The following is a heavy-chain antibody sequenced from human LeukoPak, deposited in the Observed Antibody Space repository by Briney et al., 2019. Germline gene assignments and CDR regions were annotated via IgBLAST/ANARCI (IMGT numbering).Heavy chain of an antibody. CDR2: ISYDGSNK. CDR3: AKVGGGPFDY. V-gene: IGHV3-30*18. CDR1: GFTFSSYG. Sequence: GGSLRLPCAASGFTFSSYGMHWVRQAPGKGLEWVAVISYDGSNKYYADSVKGRFTISRDNSKNTLYLQMNSLRAEDTAVYYCAKVGGGPFDYWGQGTLVTVSS. J-gene: IGHJ4*02. D-gene: IGHD3-16*01.